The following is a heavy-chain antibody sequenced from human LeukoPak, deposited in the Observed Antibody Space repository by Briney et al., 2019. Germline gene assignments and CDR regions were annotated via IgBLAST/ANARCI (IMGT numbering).Heavy chain of an antibody. Sequence: GGSLRLSCAASGFTFSSYGMHWVGQAPGKGLEWVAFIRYDGSNKYYADSVKGRFTISRDNSKNTLYLQMNSLRAEDTAVYYCAKDRAEGSYGYQASSYFEYWGQGPLVTVSS. J-gene: IGHJ4*02. CDR2: IRYDGSNK. CDR3: AKDRAEGSYGYQASSYFEY. V-gene: IGHV3-30*02. D-gene: IGHD5-18*01. CDR1: GFTFSSYG.